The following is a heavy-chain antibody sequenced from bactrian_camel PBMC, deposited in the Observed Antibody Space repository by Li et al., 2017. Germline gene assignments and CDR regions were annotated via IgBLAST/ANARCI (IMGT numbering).Heavy chain of an antibody. J-gene: IGHJ6*01. D-gene: IGHD1*01. Sequence: HVQLVESGGGSVQAGGSLRLSCEVSGGTFRNYCMGWLRQAPGKEREGVAHITGEAGPTYAESVQGRFTISQDNDKNTLYLQMDALKPEDTAIYTCATAQLNRCVDRWFLLGYRGQGTQVTVS. CDR2: ITGEAGP. CDR1: GGTFRNYC. CDR3: ATAQLNRCVDRWFLLGY. V-gene: IGHV3S53*01.